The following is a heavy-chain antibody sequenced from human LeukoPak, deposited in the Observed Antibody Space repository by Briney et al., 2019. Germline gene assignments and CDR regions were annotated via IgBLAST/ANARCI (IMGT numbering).Heavy chain of an antibody. D-gene: IGHD2-15*01. V-gene: IGHV3-33*01. CDR1: GFTFSSYG. CDR2: IWYDGSNK. Sequence: GGSLRLSCAASGFTFSSYGMHWVRQAPGKGLEWVAVIWYDGSNKYYADSVKGRFTISRDNSKNTLCLQMNSLRAEDTAVYYCVGGSHAFDIWGQGTMVTVSS. J-gene: IGHJ3*02. CDR3: VGGSHAFDI.